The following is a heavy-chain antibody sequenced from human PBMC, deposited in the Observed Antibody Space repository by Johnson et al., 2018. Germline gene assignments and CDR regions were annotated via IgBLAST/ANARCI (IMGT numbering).Heavy chain of an antibody. CDR2: IYPGDSDT. V-gene: IGHV5-51*01. CDR3: ARQYYGDYARSMDV. D-gene: IGHD4-17*01. Sequence: VQLVQSGAEVKKPGESLKISCKGSGYSFTSYWLGGVRQMPGKGLEWMGIIYPGDSDTRYSPSFTGQVTSSADKSSSTAFLQWGSLKAPETAMYYCARQYYGDYARSMDVWGKGTTVTVSS. CDR1: GYSFTSYW. J-gene: IGHJ6*03.